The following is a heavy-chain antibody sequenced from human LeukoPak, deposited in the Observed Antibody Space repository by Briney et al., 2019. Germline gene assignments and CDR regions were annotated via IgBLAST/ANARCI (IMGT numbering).Heavy chain of an antibody. Sequence: SETLSLTCTVSGGSIGSSSYYWGWIRQPPGKGLEWIGSIYYSGSTHYNPSLKSRVTISIDTSKNQFSLRLSSVTAADTAMYYCARAGYSYEFDSWGQGTLVTVSS. CDR3: ARAGYSYEFDS. D-gene: IGHD5-18*01. V-gene: IGHV4-39*07. CDR2: IYYSGST. CDR1: GGSIGSSSYY. J-gene: IGHJ4*02.